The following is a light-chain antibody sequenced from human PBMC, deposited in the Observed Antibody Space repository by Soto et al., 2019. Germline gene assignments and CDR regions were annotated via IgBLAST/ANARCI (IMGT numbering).Light chain of an antibody. V-gene: IGKV3-20*01. J-gene: IGKJ4*01. CDR3: QQYGSSPLT. CDR2: RAS. CDR1: QSVRSS. Sequence: EIVMTQSPATLSVSPGERATLSCRASQSVRSSLAWYQHKPGQVPRLLIYRASSRATGIPDRFSGSGSGTDFTLTISRLEPEDFAVYYCQQYGSSPLTFGGGTKVEIK.